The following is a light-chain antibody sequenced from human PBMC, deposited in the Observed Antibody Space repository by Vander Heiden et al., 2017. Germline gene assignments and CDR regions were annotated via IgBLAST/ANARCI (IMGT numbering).Light chain of an antibody. CDR2: AAS. CDR1: QGISSY. Sequence: AIRMTQSPSSFSASTGDRVTITCRASQGISSYLAWYQQKPWKAPKLLIYAASTLQSAVPSRFSRTGSGTDFTLTISCLQSEDFATYYCQQYYSYRQTFGQGTKVEIK. CDR3: QQYYSYRQT. V-gene: IGKV1-8*01. J-gene: IGKJ1*01.